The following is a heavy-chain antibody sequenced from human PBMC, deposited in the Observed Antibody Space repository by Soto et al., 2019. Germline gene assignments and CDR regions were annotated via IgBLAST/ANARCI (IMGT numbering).Heavy chain of an antibody. V-gene: IGHV4-59*05. CDR2: IYYSGST. CDR1: GGSISRYY. CDR3: ARQASYYYYYGMDV. Sequence: PSEALSLTCTVSGGSISRYYWSWIRQPPGKGLEWIGSIYYSGSTYYNPSLKSRVTISVDTSKNQFSPKLSSVTAADTAVYYCARQASYYYYYGMDVWGQGTTVTVSS. J-gene: IGHJ6*02.